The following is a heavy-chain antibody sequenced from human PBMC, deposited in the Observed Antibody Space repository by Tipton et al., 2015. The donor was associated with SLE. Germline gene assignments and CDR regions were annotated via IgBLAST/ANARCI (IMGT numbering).Heavy chain of an antibody. Sequence: TLSLTCTVSGGSIISGSYYWSWIRQPAGKGLVWIGYIYISGSTNYNPSLKSRVTISVDTSKNHFSLELTSVTAADTAVYYCAADWGIAAGGRSDIWGQGTMVTVSS. CDR3: AADWGIAAGGRSDI. J-gene: IGHJ3*02. CDR2: IYISGST. V-gene: IGHV4-61*09. CDR1: GGSIISGSYY. D-gene: IGHD6-13*01.